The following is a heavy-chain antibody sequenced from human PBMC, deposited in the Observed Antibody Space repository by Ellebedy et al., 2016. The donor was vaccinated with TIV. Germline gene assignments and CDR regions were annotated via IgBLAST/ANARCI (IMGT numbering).Heavy chain of an antibody. Sequence: GESLKISCVASGFAFSSYWMTWVRQAPGKGLEWVSSISSTGSYMYYADSVKGRFTISRDNAKNSLYLQMSSLRAEDTAVYYCARDQGEWLRHNGMDVWGQGTTVTVSS. CDR2: ISSTGSYM. J-gene: IGHJ6*02. V-gene: IGHV3-21*03. CDR1: GFAFSSYW. D-gene: IGHD3-10*01. CDR3: ARDQGEWLRHNGMDV.